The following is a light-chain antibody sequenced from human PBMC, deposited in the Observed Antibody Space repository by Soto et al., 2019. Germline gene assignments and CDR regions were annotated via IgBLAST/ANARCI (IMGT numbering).Light chain of an antibody. J-gene: IGLJ1*01. V-gene: IGLV2-23*01. CDR3: GSSAGSSYYV. Sequence: QSVLTQPASVSGSPGQSITITCTGTSSDVGFYKLVSWYPHRTGKAPKFILYERSKRPSGVSNRFSGSKSGNTASLTLPGLPAEDEAYYYCGSSAGSSYYVLGSGIKVTVL. CDR1: SSDVGFYKL. CDR2: ERS.